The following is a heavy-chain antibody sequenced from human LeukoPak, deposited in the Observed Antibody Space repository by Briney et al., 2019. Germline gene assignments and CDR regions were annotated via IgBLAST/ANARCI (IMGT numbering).Heavy chain of an antibody. V-gene: IGHV3-30*02. Sequence: PGGSLRLSCAASGFTFSSYGMHWVRQAPGKGLEWVAVIWYDGSNKYYADSVKGRFIISRDNSKNTLYLQMNRLRAEDTAVYYCARGYGELSCGFDIWGQGTMVTVSS. CDR1: GFTFSSYG. D-gene: IGHD3-10*01. J-gene: IGHJ3*02. CDR2: IWYDGSNK. CDR3: ARGYGELSCGFDI.